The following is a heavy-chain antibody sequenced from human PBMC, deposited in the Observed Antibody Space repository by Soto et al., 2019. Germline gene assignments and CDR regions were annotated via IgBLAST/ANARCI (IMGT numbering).Heavy chain of an antibody. CDR3: ASREGAVPSLGDAFDI. J-gene: IGHJ3*02. CDR2: IIPIFGTA. Sequence: QVQLVQSGAEVKKPGSSVKVSCKSSGGTFSSYAISWVRQAPGQGLEWMGGIIPIFGTANYAQKFQGRVTITADESTSPAYMELSSLRSEDTAVYYCASREGAVPSLGDAFDIWGQGTMVTVSS. D-gene: IGHD6-19*01. V-gene: IGHV1-69*01. CDR1: GGTFSSYA.